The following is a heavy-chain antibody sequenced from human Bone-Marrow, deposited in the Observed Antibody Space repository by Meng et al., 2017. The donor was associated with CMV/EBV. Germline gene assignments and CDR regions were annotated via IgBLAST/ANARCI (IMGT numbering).Heavy chain of an antibody. D-gene: IGHD6-13*01. J-gene: IGHJ5*02. CDR3: ARGSSTEAAPLFDP. CDR1: GGSISAHY. CDR2: VYYSGAT. V-gene: IGHV4-59*11. Sequence: GSLRLSCTVSGGSISAHYGSWIRQSPGKGLEWIGYVYYSGATNYNPSLKSRVTISVDASQKQFSLKLRSVTAADSAVYFCARGSSTEAAPLFDPWGQGALVTVSS.